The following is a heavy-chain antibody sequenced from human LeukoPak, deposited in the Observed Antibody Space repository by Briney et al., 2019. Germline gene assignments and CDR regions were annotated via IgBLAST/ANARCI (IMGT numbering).Heavy chain of an antibody. Sequence: GESLKISCKGSGYSFTSYWISWVRQMPGKGLEWMGNIYPGNSDTRYSPSFQRRVTISADRSVSTAYLQWSSLRASDTAIYYCSRHPTGPWGQGTRVTVSS. J-gene: IGHJ5*02. CDR1: GYSFTSYW. CDR2: IYPGNSDT. CDR3: SRHPTGP. V-gene: IGHV5-51*01.